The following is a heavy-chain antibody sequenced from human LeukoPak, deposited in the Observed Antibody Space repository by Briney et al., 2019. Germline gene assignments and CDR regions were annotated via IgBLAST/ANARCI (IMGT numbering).Heavy chain of an antibody. D-gene: IGHD3-22*01. CDR3: AREIADSSGYYSGAFDI. V-gene: IGHV4-59*01. J-gene: IGHJ3*02. CDR1: GGSLSSYY. Sequence: SETLSLTCTVSGGSLSSYYWSWLRQPPGKGLEWIGYIYYSGSTNYNPSLKSRVTISVDTSKNQFSLKLSSVTAADTAVYYCAREIADSSGYYSGAFDIWGQGTMVTVSS. CDR2: IYYSGST.